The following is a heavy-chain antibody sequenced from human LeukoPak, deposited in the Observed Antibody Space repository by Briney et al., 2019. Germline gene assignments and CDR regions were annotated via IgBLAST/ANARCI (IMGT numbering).Heavy chain of an antibody. CDR1: GGSFSGYY. V-gene: IGHV4-34*01. Sequence: SETLSLTCAVYGGSFSGYYWSWLRQPPGKGLEWIGEINHSGSTNYNLSLKSRVTISVDTSKNQFSLKLSSVTAADTAVYYCARRLLWFGESFDYWGQGTLVTVSS. D-gene: IGHD3-10*01. CDR2: INHSGST. CDR3: ARRLLWFGESFDY. J-gene: IGHJ4*02.